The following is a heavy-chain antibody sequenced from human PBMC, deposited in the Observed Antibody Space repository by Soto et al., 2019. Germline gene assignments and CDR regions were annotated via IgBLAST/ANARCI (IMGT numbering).Heavy chain of an antibody. J-gene: IGHJ6*02. CDR3: ARSQGSSTSLEIYYYYYYGMDV. Sequence: QVQLVQSGAEVKKPGSSVKVSCKASGGTFSSYAISWVRQAPGQGLEWMGGIIPISGTANYAQKFQGRVTSTADESTSTVSMEVSSLRSEDTAVYFCARSQGSSTSLEIYYYYYYGMDVWGQGTTVTVSS. CDR1: GGTFSSYA. D-gene: IGHD2-2*01. V-gene: IGHV1-69*01. CDR2: IIPISGTA.